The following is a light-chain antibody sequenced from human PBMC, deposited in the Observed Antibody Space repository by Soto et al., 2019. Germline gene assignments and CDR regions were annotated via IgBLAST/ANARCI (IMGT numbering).Light chain of an antibody. J-gene: IGLJ1*01. V-gene: IGLV2-14*01. CDR3: SSYRIRSPPDYV. CDR1: SSDVGGYNY. Sequence: QSVLTQPSPLSASPGQSITISCTGTSSDVGGYNYVSWYQQHPGKAPKVMIYDVSHRPSGISTRFSGSKSGNTASLTISGLQAEDEADYYCSSYRIRSPPDYVFGTGTKVTVL. CDR2: DVS.